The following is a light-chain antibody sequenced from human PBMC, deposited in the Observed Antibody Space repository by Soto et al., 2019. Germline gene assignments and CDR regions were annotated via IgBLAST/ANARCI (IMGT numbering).Light chain of an antibody. CDR1: NSNIGNDY. CDR3: GTWDSNLSAVV. CDR2: DDN. J-gene: IGLJ2*01. V-gene: IGLV1-51*01. Sequence: QSVLTQPPSVSAAPGQKVTISCSGSNSNIGNDYASWYQHDPGTAPKLLIYDDNKRPSGIPDRFSGSKSGTSATLDIAGLQTGDEAEYYCGTWDSNLSAVVFGGGTKLTVL.